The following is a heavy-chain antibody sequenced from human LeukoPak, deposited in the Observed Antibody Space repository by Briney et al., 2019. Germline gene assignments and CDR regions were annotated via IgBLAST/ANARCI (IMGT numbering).Heavy chain of an antibody. V-gene: IGHV3-15*01. J-gene: IGHJ4*02. Sequence: GGSLRLSCAASGFTFSNAWMSWVRQAPGKGLEWVGRIKSKTDGGTTDYAAPVKGRFTISRDDSKNTLYLQMNSLKTEDTAVYYCTTDIPVIMVRGVQTIWGQGTLVTVSS. CDR1: GFTFSNAW. CDR3: TTDIPVIMVRGVQTI. CDR2: IKSKTDGGTT. D-gene: IGHD3-10*01.